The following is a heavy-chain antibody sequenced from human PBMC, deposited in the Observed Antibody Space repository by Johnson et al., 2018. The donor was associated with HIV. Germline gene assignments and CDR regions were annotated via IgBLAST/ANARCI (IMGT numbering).Heavy chain of an antibody. D-gene: IGHD3-10*01. CDR3: ARVLWFGELFSRAFDI. CDR2: IKQDGSEK. J-gene: IGHJ3*02. Sequence: EVQLVESGGGLVQPGGSLRLSCAASGFTFSSYWMSWVRQAPGKGLEWVANIKQDGSEKYYVDSVTGRFTISRDNAKNSLYLQMNSLRAEDTAVYYCARVLWFGELFSRAFDIWGQGTMVTVSS. CDR1: GFTFSSYW. V-gene: IGHV3-7*04.